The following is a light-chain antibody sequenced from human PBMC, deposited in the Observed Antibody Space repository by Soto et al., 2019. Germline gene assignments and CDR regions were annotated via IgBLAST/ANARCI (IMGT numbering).Light chain of an antibody. CDR2: DAS. CDR3: QQYYDIPPT. J-gene: IGKJ2*01. Sequence: DIQMTQSPSSLSASVGDSVTITCQASHDIRKYLNWYQQRPGKAPTFLISDASNLATGVPSRFRGRGSGTDFTLTISSLQPEDIATYFCQQYYDIPPTFGQGTKLEIK. V-gene: IGKV1-33*01. CDR1: HDIRKY.